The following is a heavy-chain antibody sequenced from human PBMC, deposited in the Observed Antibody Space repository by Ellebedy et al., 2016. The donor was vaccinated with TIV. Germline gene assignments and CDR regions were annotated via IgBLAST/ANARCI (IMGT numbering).Heavy chain of an antibody. Sequence: ESLKISCAVSGLTVSSNYMGWVRQPPGKGLEYIGSVYYSGSPYYNPSFKSRVTLSADTSKNQFSLNLRTVTAADTAVYYCARTDPWQPIDDWGQGILVSVSS. CDR1: GLTVSSNY. CDR3: ARTDPWQPIDD. D-gene: IGHD2-21*02. J-gene: IGHJ4*02. CDR2: VYYSGSP. V-gene: IGHV4-39*01.